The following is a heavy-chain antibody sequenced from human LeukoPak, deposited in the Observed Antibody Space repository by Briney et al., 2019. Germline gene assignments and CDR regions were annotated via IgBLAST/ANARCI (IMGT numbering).Heavy chain of an antibody. Sequence: GGSLRLSCAASGFTFSSYSMNWVRQAPGKGLEWVSSISSSSSYIYYADSVKGRFTISRDNAKNSLYLQMNSLRAEDTAVYYCARDEDKYFGWLLSAFDIWGQGTMVTVSS. CDR3: ARDEDKYFGWLLSAFDI. CDR1: GFTFSSYS. CDR2: ISSSSSYI. J-gene: IGHJ3*02. V-gene: IGHV3-21*01. D-gene: IGHD3-9*01.